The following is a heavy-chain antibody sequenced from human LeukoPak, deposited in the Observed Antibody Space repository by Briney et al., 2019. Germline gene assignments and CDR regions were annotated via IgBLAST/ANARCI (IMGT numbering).Heavy chain of an antibody. CDR3: ARRSVAANGGRHNWFDP. D-gene: IGHD7-27*01. Sequence: GSLRLSCAASGFTFSSYSMNWVRQAPGKGLEWIGEINHSGSTNYNPSLKSRVTISVDTSKNQFSLKLSSVTAADTAVYYCARRSVAANGGRHNWFDPWGQGTLVTVSS. CDR2: INHSGST. J-gene: IGHJ5*02. CDR1: GFTFSSYS. V-gene: IGHV4-34*08.